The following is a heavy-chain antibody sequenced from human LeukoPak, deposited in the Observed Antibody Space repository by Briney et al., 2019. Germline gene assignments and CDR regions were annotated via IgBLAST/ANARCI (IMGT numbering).Heavy chain of an antibody. J-gene: IGHJ4*02. CDR1: GGSISSGDYY. V-gene: IGHV4-30-4*01. D-gene: IGHD4-17*01. CDR2: IYYSGST. Sequence: PSETLSLTCTVSGGSISSGDYYWSWIRQPPGKGLEWIGYIYYSGSTYYNPSLKSRVTISVDKSKNQFSLKLSSVTAADTAVYYCARAVTTLAGFDYWGQGTLVTVSS. CDR3: ARAVTTLAGFDY.